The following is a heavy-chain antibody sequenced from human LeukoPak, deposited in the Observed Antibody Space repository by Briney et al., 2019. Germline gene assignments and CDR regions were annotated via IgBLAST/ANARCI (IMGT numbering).Heavy chain of an antibody. J-gene: IGHJ4*02. CDR2: ISAYNGNT. CDR3: ARSVGMLRYFDWLLTGLDY. Sequence: ASVKVSCKASGYTFTSYGISWVRQAPGQGLEWMGWISAYNGNTNYAQKLQGRVTMTTDTSTSTAYMELRSLRSDDTAVYYCARSVGMLRYFDWLLTGLDYWGQGTLVTVSS. CDR1: GYTFTSYG. D-gene: IGHD3-9*01. V-gene: IGHV1-18*01.